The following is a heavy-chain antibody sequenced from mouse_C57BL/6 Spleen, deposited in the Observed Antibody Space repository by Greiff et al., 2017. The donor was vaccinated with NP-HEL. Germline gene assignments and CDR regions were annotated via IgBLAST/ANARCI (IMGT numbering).Heavy chain of an antibody. CDR3: ARQGAITTVVAFDY. D-gene: IGHD1-1*01. J-gene: IGHJ2*01. Sequence: QVQLQQSGAELVKPGASVKISCKASGYAFSSYWMNWVKQRPGKGLEWIGQIYPGDGDTNYNGKFKGKATLTADKSSSTAYMQLSSLTSEDSAVYFCARQGAITTVVAFDYWGQGTTLTVSS. CDR1: GYAFSSYW. CDR2: IYPGDGDT. V-gene: IGHV1-80*01.